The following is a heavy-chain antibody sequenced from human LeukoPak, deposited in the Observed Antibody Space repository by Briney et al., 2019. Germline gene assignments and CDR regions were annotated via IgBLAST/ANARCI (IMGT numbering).Heavy chain of an antibody. V-gene: IGHV3-23*01. D-gene: IGHD1-26*01. CDR1: GFTFSTYA. CDR2: ISDSGGTT. CDR3: ARGSGSYAYYFDY. Sequence: GGSLRLSCAASGFTFSTYAMSWVRQAPGKGLEWVSGISDSGGTTYYADSVKGRFTISRDNSKNSLYLQMNSLRAEDTAVYYCARGSGSYAYYFDYWGQGTLVTVSS. J-gene: IGHJ4*02.